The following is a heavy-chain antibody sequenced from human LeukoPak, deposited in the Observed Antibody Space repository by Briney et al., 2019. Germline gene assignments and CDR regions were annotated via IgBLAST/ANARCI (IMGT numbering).Heavy chain of an antibody. V-gene: IGHV4-34*01. CDR3: XXXGXXXXDFWSGYPRSNWFDP. J-gene: IGHJ5*02. D-gene: IGHD3-3*01. CDR1: GGPFSGYY. Sequence: SETLSLTGAVYGGPFSGYYWSWIRQPPGKGLEGIGEINHSGSTNYNTSLKSRVTISVDTSNNPSAPTRTSGTAADTAVYYCXXXGXXXXDFWSGYPRSNWFDPWGQGTLVTVSS. CDR2: INHSGST.